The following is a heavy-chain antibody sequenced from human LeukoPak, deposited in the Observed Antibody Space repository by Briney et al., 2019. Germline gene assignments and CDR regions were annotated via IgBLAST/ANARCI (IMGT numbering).Heavy chain of an antibody. CDR2: ISGSGGST. J-gene: IGHJ4*02. CDR3: ATSEQQLDYFDY. CDR1: GFTFSSYA. D-gene: IGHD6-13*01. V-gene: IGHV3-23*01. Sequence: GGSLRLSCAASGFTFSSYAMSWVRQAPGKGLEWVSAISGSGGSTYYADSVKGRFTISRDNSKNTLYLQMNSLRAEDTAVYYCATSEQQLDYFDYWGQGTLVTASS.